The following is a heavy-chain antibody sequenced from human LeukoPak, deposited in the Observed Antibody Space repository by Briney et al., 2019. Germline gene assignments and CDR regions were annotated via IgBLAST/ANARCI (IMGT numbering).Heavy chain of an antibody. CDR2: INHSGST. CDR3: AIWVLGATLIDY. D-gene: IGHD1-26*01. V-gene: IGHV4-39*07. Sequence: SETLSLTCTVSGGSISSGSYYWSWIRQPPGKGLEWIGEINHSGSTNYNPSLKSRVTISVDTSKNQFSLKLSSVTAADTAVYYCAIWVLGATLIDYWGQGTLVTVSS. CDR1: GGSISSGSYY. J-gene: IGHJ4*02.